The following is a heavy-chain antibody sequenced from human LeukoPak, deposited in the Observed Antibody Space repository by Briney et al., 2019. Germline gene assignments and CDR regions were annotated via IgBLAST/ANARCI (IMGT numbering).Heavy chain of an antibody. Sequence: ASVTVSCKASGYTFTSYGISWVRQAPGQGLEWMGWISAYNGNTNYAQKLQGRVTMTTDTSTSTAYMELRSLRSDDTAMYFCARDRVRSHPDYWGQGTLVTVSS. CDR2: ISAYNGNT. V-gene: IGHV1-18*01. D-gene: IGHD2-8*01. J-gene: IGHJ4*02. CDR3: ARDRVRSHPDY. CDR1: GYTFTSYG.